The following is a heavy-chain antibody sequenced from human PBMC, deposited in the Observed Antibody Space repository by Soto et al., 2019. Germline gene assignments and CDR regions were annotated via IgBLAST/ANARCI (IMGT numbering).Heavy chain of an antibody. Sequence: GGSLRLSCAASGFTFSDRYMSWIRQPPGKGPEWVSYISGSATSIDYADSVKGRFTISRDNSKNTLYLQMNSLRAEDTAMYYCAKDLSSYYYFDFWGQGTLVTVSS. CDR1: GFTFSDRY. CDR2: ISGSATSI. J-gene: IGHJ4*02. CDR3: AKDLSSYYYFDF. V-gene: IGHV3-11*01. D-gene: IGHD2-15*01.